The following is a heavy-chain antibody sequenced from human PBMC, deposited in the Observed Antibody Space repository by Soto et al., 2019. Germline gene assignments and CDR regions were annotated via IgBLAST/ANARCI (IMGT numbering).Heavy chain of an antibody. J-gene: IGHJ6*03. Sequence: SETLSLTCAVYGGSFSGYYWSWIRQPPGKGLEWIGEINHSGSTNYNPSLKSRVTISVDTSKNQFSLKLSSVTAADTAVYSCARGLAATPDLGFYMDVWGKGTTVTVSS. D-gene: IGHD2-15*01. CDR1: GGSFSGYY. V-gene: IGHV4-34*01. CDR3: ARGLAATPDLGFYMDV. CDR2: INHSGST.